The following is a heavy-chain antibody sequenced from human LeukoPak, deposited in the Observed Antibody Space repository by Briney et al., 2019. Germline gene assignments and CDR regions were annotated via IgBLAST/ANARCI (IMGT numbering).Heavy chain of an antibody. CDR2: INSAGSST. V-gene: IGHV3-74*01. Sequence: GGSLRLSCAASGFTFSTYWMHWVRQAPGKGLVWVSRINSAGSSTSHAGPVKGRFTISRDNAKHTLYLQMNSLRAEDTAVYYCERDLGHIIDYWGQGTLVPVSS. CDR1: GFTFSTYW. J-gene: IGHJ4*02. CDR3: ERDLGHIIDY.